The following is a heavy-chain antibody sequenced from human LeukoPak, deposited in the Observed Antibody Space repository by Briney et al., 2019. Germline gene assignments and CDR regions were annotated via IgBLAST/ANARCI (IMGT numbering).Heavy chain of an antibody. CDR3: ARDPSVLMVYAIEYYFDY. CDR1: GFIFSSYS. J-gene: IGHJ4*02. D-gene: IGHD2-8*01. V-gene: IGHV3-74*01. CDR2: INSDGSTT. Sequence: GGSLRLSCAASGFIFSSYSMNWVRQAPGKGLVWVSRINSDGSTTTYADSVKGRFTISRDNSKNTLYLQMNSLRAEDTAVYYCARDPSVLMVYAIEYYFDYWGQGTLVTVSS.